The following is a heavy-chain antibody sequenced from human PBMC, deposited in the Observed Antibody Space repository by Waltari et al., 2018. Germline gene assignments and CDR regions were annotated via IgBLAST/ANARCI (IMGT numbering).Heavy chain of an antibody. CDR2: KAYGGTP. CDR3: LRESILDY. J-gene: IGHJ4*02. D-gene: IGHD6-6*01. CDR1: GFTFGDYT. Sequence: EVQLVESGGGLVQPGRSLRLSCSTSGFTFGDYTMSWYRQAPGKGLAWVGFKAYGGTPEYAASVKGRFTISRDDSKSVAYLQMNSLKSEDTAMYYCLRESILDYWGQGTLVTVSS. V-gene: IGHV3-49*03.